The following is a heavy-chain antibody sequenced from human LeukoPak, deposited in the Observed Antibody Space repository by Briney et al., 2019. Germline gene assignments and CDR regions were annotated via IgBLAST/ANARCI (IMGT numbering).Heavy chain of an antibody. CDR3: ARDGRDGYKLRGGWYFDL. CDR2: INPNSGGT. V-gene: IGHV1-2*02. Sequence: ASVKVSCKASGYTFTGYYMHWVRQAPGQGLEWMGWINPNSGGTNYAQKFQGRVTMTRDTSISTAYMELSRLRSDDTAVYYCARDGRDGYKLRGGWYFDLWGRGTLVTVSS. CDR1: GYTFTGYY. D-gene: IGHD5-24*01. J-gene: IGHJ2*01.